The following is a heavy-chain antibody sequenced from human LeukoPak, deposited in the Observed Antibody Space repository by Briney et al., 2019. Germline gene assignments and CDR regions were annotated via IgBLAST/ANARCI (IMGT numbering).Heavy chain of an antibody. D-gene: IGHD3-10*01. CDR1: GFTISSYW. CDR2: IKQDGSEK. Sequence: GGSLRLSCAASGFTISSYWMSWVRQAPGKGLGWVANIKQDGSEKYYVGSVKGRFTISSDNAKNSLFLQMTGLRADDTAVYYCARSIRGSARFDYWGQGTLVTVSS. J-gene: IGHJ4*02. CDR3: ARSIRGSARFDY. V-gene: IGHV3-7*04.